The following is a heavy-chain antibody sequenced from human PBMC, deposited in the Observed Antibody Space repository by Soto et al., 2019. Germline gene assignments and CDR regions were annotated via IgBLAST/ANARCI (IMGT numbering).Heavy chain of an antibody. CDR1: GGSISSGDYY. J-gene: IGHJ4*02. CDR3: AKTPARIAVAVPVPV. D-gene: IGHD6-19*01. CDR2: IYYSGST. V-gene: IGHV4-30-4*01. Sequence: KPSETLSLTYTVSGGSISSGDYYWSWIRQPPGKGLEWIGYIYYSGSTYYNTSLKSRVTISVDTSKNQFSLKLSSVTAADTAVYYCAKTPARIAVAVPVPVWGQGTLVTVSS.